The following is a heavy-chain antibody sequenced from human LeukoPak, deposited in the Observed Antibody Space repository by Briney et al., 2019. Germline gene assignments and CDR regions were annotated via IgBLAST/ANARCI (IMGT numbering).Heavy chain of an antibody. CDR2: IYSGGST. CDR3: ARVKDYGAAFDI. CDR1: GFTVSSNY. D-gene: IGHD4-17*01. Sequence: GGSLRLSCAASGFTVSSNYMSWVRQAPGKGLEWVSVIYSGGSTYYADSVRGRFTISRDNSKNTLYLQMNSLRAEDTAVYYCARVKDYGAAFDIWGQGTMVTVSS. V-gene: IGHV3-53*01. J-gene: IGHJ3*02.